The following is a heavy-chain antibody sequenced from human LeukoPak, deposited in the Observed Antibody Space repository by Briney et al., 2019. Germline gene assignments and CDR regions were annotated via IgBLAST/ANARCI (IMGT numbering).Heavy chain of an antibody. V-gene: IGHV4-59*01. J-gene: IGHJ2*01. D-gene: IGHD2-21*01. CDR3: ARSLRAYYWYFDL. CDR2: IYYSGST. CDR1: GGSISSYY. Sequence: SETLSLTCTVSGGSISSYYWSWIRQPPGKGLERIGYIYYSGSTNYSPSLKSRVTISVDTSKNQFSLKLSSVTAADTAVYYCARSLRAYYWYFDLWGRGTLVTVSS.